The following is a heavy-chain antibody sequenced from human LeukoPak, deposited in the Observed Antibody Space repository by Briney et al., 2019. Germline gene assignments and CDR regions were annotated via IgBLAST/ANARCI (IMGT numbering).Heavy chain of an antibody. D-gene: IGHD3-3*02. J-gene: IGHJ4*02. CDR2: INPNSGGT. CDR1: GYTFTGYY. V-gene: IGHV1-2*02. Sequence: ASVKVSCKASGYTFTGYYMHWVRQAPGQGLEWMGWINPNSGGTNYAQKFQGGVTMTRDTPISTAYMELSRLRSDDTAVYYCARAFLSESGIDYWGQGTLVTVSS. CDR3: ARAFLSESGIDY.